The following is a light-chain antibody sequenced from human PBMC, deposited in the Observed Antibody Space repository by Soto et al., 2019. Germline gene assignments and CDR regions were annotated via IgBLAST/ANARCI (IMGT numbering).Light chain of an antibody. Sequence: EIVLTQSPGTLSLSPGERATLACRASQSVSSTYLAWYQQKPGQPPRVLIYGASSRATGIPDRFSGSGSGTEFTRTSSSLEPEDVAVSFCQQYGNSPPSTFGQGTKVEIK. CDR1: QSVSSTY. V-gene: IGKV3-20*01. CDR2: GAS. CDR3: QQYGNSPPST. J-gene: IGKJ2*02.